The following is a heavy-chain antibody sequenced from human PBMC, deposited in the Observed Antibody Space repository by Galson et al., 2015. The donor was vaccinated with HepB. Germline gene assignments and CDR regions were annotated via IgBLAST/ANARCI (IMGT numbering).Heavy chain of an antibody. J-gene: IGHJ4*02. Sequence: SLRLSCAASGFTFTSYAMRWVRQAPGKGLEWVSGISGSGDSTYYADSVKGRFTISRDNSKNTLYVQMNSLRAEDTAVYYCAKDQGRGGALSSFDYWGQVTLVTAS. V-gene: IGHV3-23*01. D-gene: IGHD2-21*01. CDR2: ISGSGDST. CDR3: AKDQGRGGALSSFDY. CDR1: GFTFTSYA.